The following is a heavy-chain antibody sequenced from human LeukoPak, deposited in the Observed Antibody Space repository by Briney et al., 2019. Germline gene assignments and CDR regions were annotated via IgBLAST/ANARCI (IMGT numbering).Heavy chain of an antibody. CDR3: TRDGGDTAMVISFV. V-gene: IGHV3-49*03. D-gene: IGHD5-18*01. CDR2: IRSKAYGGTT. CDR1: GFTFGDYA. Sequence: GGSLRLSCTASGFTFGDYAMSWFRQAPGKGLEWVGFIRSKAYGGTTEYAASVKGRFTISRDDSKSIAYLQMNSLKTEDTAVYYCTRDGGDTAMVISFVWGQGTLVTVSS. J-gene: IGHJ4*02.